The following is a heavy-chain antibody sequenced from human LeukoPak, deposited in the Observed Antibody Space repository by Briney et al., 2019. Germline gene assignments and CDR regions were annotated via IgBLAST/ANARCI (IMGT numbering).Heavy chain of an antibody. CDR3: ARDGGWQYYYGMDV. CDR1: GYTFTSYA. D-gene: IGHD6-19*01. J-gene: IGHJ6*02. CDR2: INAGNGNT. V-gene: IGHV1-3*01. Sequence: ASVKVSCKASGYTFTSYAMHWVRQAPGQRLEWMGWINAGNGNTKYSQKFQGRVTITRDTSASTAYMELSSLRSEDTAVCYCARDGGWQYYYGMDVWGQGTTVTVSS.